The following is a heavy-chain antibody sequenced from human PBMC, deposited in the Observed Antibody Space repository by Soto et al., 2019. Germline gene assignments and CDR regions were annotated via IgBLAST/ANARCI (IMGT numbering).Heavy chain of an antibody. CDR3: VRDGTKTLRDWFDP. J-gene: IGHJ5*02. V-gene: IGHV3-23*01. Sequence: GGSLRLSCAASGFTFSSHVMSWVRQAPGKGLEWVSGISTGGGSTDYADSVKGRFTISRDNSKNTLHLQMKSLRAEDTAVYYCVRDGTKTLRDWFDPWGQGISVTVSS. D-gene: IGHD1-1*01. CDR2: ISTGGGST. CDR1: GFTFSSHV.